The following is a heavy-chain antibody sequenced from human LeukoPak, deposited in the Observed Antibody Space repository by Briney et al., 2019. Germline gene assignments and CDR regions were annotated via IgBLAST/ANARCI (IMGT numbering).Heavy chain of an antibody. CDR3: ARDPYYDILTGLSNWFDP. D-gene: IGHD3-9*01. J-gene: IGHJ5*02. CDR1: EFTFSSYA. Sequence: PGGSLRLSCAASEFTFSSYAMHWVRQAPGKGLEWVAVISFDGTNKYYTDSVKGRFTISRDNSKNTLYLQMNSLRAEDTAVYYCARDPYYDILTGLSNWFDPWGQGTLVTVSS. V-gene: IGHV3-30*04. CDR2: ISFDGTNK.